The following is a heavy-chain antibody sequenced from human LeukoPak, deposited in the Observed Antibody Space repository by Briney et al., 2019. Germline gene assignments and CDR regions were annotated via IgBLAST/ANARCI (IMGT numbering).Heavy chain of an antibody. CDR3: VYGDFVRTVNYFDY. D-gene: IGHD4-17*01. Sequence: GGSLRLSCAASGFSVSSSYMSWVRQAPGKGLEWVSVIYSGGNTYYADLVKGRFTISRDTFKNSLFLQMTSLRAEDTALYFCVYGDFVRTVNYFDYWGQGTLVTVSS. CDR1: GFSVSSSY. V-gene: IGHV3-66*01. CDR2: IYSGGNT. J-gene: IGHJ4*02.